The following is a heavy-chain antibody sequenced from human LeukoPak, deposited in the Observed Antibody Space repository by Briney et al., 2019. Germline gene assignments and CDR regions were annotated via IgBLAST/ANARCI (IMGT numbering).Heavy chain of an antibody. J-gene: IGHJ5*02. CDR2: IIPFFGTA. CDR3: ASCGCSFLLNTNWLDP. Sequence: SVKASCKASGGTFSSYAISWVRQAPGQGLEWMGGIIPFFGTANYAQKFQGRVTITTDESTSTAYMELSSLRSEDTAVYYCASCGCSFLLNTNWLDPWGQGTLVTVSS. D-gene: IGHD2-15*01. V-gene: IGHV1-69*05. CDR1: GGTFSSYA.